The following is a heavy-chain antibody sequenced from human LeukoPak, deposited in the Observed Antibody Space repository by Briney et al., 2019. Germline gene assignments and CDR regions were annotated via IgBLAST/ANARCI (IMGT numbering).Heavy chain of an antibody. J-gene: IGHJ3*02. D-gene: IGHD3-22*01. V-gene: IGHV1-8*03. CDR2: MNPNSGNT. CDR1: GYTFTSYD. Sequence: GASVKVSCKASGYTFTSYDINWVRQATGQGLEWMGWMNPNSGNTGYAQKFQGRVTITRNTSISTAYMELSSLRSEDTAVYCCARGPYYYDSSGRYDAFDIWGQGTMVTVSS. CDR3: ARGPYYYDSSGRYDAFDI.